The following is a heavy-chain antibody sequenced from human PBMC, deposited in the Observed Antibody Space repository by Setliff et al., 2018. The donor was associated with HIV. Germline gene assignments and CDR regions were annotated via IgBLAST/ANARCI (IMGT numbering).Heavy chain of an antibody. Sequence: SETLSLTCTVSGGSISSYYWSWIRQPPGKGLAWIGYIYTSGSTNYNPSLKRRVTMSVDTSKNQFSLKLSSVTAADTAVYYCARNFWNGPPDYYYYGLDVWGQGTTVTVSS. J-gene: IGHJ6*02. CDR1: GGSISSYY. V-gene: IGHV4-4*09. D-gene: IGHD3-3*01. CDR2: IYTSGST. CDR3: ARNFWNGPPDYYYYGLDV.